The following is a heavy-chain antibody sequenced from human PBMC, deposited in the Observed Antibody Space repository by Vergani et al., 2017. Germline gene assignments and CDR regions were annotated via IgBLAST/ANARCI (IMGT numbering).Heavy chain of an antibody. D-gene: IGHD3-9*01. CDR1: GVSIDNGYY. CDR2: IYRTGRT. V-gene: IGHV4-38-2*01. J-gene: IGHJ4*02. CDR3: ARRSGIVYDIFSGTQYFFDF. Sequence: QVQLQESGPGLVKPSETLSLTCAVSGVSIDNGYYWDWIRQPPGKGLEWIGSIYRTGRTHFNPSLKSRVTISVDTSNNHSSLRLNSLTAADTAVYYCARRSGIVYDIFSGTQYFFDFWGQGTLVTVSS.